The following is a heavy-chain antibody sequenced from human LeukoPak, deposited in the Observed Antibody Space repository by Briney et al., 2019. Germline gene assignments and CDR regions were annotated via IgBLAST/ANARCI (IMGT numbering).Heavy chain of an antibody. D-gene: IGHD3-10*01. CDR2: IIPIFGTA. Sequence: ASVKVSCKASGGTFSSYAISWVRQAPGQGLEWMGRIIPIFGTANYAQKFQGRVTITTDESTSTAYMELSILRSEDTAVYYCARDLQFGNYFDYWGQGTLVTVSS. J-gene: IGHJ4*02. CDR3: ARDLQFGNYFDY. V-gene: IGHV1-69*05. CDR1: GGTFSSYA.